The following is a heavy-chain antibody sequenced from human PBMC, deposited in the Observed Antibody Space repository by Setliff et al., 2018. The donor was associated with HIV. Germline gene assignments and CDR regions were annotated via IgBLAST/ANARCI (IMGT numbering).Heavy chain of an antibody. CDR1: GFTFDSHG. D-gene: IGHD4-4*01. J-gene: IGHJ4*02. CDR3: ARVRNPTVHTMYFDS. Sequence: AGGSLRLSCAGSGFTFDSHGMIWVRQAPGRGLEWLSYINPAGITMYYADSVRGRFTISRDNAQSSLYLQINSLSAEDTAFYYCARVRNPTVHTMYFDSWGQGTQVTVSS. V-gene: IGHV3-48*01. CDR2: INPAGITM.